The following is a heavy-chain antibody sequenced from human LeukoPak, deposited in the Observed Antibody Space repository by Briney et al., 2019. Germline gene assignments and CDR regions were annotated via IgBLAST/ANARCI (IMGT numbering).Heavy chain of an antibody. J-gene: IGHJ4*02. D-gene: IGHD4-17*01. V-gene: IGHV1-18*01. CDR3: ARDYLGYGDRDY. Sequence: ASVKVSCKASGYTFTSYGISWVRQAPGQGLEWMGWISAYSGNTNYAQKVQGRVTMTTDTSTNTPYMQLSSLRADDTAVYYCARDYLGYGDRDYWGEGTLVTVSS. CDR1: GYTFTSYG. CDR2: ISAYSGNT.